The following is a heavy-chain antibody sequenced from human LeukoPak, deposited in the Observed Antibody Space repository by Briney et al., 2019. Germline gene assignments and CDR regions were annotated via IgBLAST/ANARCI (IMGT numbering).Heavy chain of an antibody. J-gene: IGHJ4*02. CDR2: IYHSGST. Sequence: SETLSLTCTVSGYSISSGYYWGWIRQPPGQGLEWIGSIYHSGSTYYNPSLKSRVTMSVDTSKNQFSLNLQSVTPEDTAVYYCARNLIPEQLVVNFWGQGTLVTVSS. CDR3: ARNLIPEQLVVNF. D-gene: IGHD6-13*01. V-gene: IGHV4-38-2*02. CDR1: GYSISSGYY.